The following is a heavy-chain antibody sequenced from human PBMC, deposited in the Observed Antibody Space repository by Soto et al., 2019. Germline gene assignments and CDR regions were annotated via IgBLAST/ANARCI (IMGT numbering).Heavy chain of an antibody. J-gene: IGHJ4*02. CDR2: ISSSSSTI. CDR1: GFTFSSYS. V-gene: IGHV3-48*02. CDR3: ARGNPITMIVVVAPDFDY. Sequence: EVQLVESGGGLVQPGGSLRLSCAASGFTFSSYSMNWVRQAPGKGLEWVSYISSSSSTIYYADSVKGRFTISRDNAKNFMYLQMNSLRDEDTAVYYCARGNPITMIVVVAPDFDYWGQGTLVTVSS. D-gene: IGHD3-22*01.